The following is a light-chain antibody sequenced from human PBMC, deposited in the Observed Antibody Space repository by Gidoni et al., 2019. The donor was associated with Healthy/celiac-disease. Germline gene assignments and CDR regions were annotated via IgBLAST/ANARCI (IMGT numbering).Light chain of an antibody. J-gene: IGLJ2*01. CDR3: QAWDSSTSVV. V-gene: IGLV3-1*01. Sequence: SYELTQPPSVSVSPGQTASITCSGDKLGDKYACWYQQKPGQSPVLVIYQDSKRTSGIPERFSGSNSGNTATLTISGTQAMDEADYSCQAWDSSTSVVFGGGTKLTVL. CDR2: QDS. CDR1: KLGDKY.